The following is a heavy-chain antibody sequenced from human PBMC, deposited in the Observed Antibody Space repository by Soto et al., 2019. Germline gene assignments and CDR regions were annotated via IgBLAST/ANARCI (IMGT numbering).Heavy chain of an antibody. V-gene: IGHV3-21*01. CDR2: ISSSSSYI. CDR3: ARDSGYESASGNFDY. D-gene: IGHD3-22*01. Sequence: GGSLRLSCAASGFTFSSYSMNWVRQAPGKGLEWVSSISSSSSYIYYADSVKGRFTISRDNAKNSLYLQMNSLRAEDTAVYYCARDSGYESASGNFDYWGQGTLVTVSS. CDR1: GFTFSSYS. J-gene: IGHJ4*02.